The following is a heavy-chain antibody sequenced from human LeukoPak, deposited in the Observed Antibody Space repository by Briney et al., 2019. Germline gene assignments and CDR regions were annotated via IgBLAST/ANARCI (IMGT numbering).Heavy chain of an antibody. CDR1: GFTFSSYG. D-gene: IGHD4-17*01. J-gene: IGHJ4*02. CDR2: ISSSGSTI. Sequence: PGRSLRLSCAASGFTFSSYGIHWVRQAPGKGLEWVSYISSSGSTIYYADSVKGRFTISRDNAKDSLYLQMNSLRAEDTAVYYCARERFYGDYFDYWGQGTLVIVSS. V-gene: IGHV3-48*01. CDR3: ARERFYGDYFDY.